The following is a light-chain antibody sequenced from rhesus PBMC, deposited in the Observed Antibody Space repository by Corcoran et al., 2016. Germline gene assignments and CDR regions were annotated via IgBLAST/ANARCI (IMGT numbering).Light chain of an antibody. J-gene: IGKJ2*01. Sequence: QVILTQSPATLSLSPGERATLSCRASQSVSSYLAWYQQKPGQAPRHLIYGASSTAPGIPDRFSGSRSGTDFTLTISSLEPEDVGVYHCYQHSSGYSFGQGTKVEIK. V-gene: IGKV3-10*01. CDR3: YQHSSGYS. CDR2: GAS. CDR1: QSVSSY.